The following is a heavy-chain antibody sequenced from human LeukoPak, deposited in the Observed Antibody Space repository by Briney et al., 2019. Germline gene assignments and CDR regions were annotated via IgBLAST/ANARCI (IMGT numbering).Heavy chain of an antibody. J-gene: IGHJ4*02. CDR3: AKGELYYYDSSGYYGGVSYFDY. D-gene: IGHD3-22*01. V-gene: IGHV3-23*01. CDR2: ISGSGGST. CDR1: GFTVSSNY. Sequence: GGSLRLSCAASGFTVSSNYMSWVRQAPGKGLEWVSAISGSGGSTYYADSVKGRFTISRDNSKNTLYLQMNSLRAEDTAVYYCAKGELYYYDSSGYYGGVSYFDYWGQGTLVTVSS.